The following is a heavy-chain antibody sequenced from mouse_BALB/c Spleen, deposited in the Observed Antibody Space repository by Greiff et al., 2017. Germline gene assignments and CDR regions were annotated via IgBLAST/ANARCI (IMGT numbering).Heavy chain of an antibody. V-gene: IGHV3-6*02. CDR1: GYSITSGYY. CDR2: ISYDGSN. CDR3: ARTGYWYFDV. J-gene: IGHJ1*01. Sequence: EVKLQESGPGLVKPSQSLSLTCSVTGYSITSGYYWNWIRQFPGNKLEWMGYISYDGSNNYNPSLKNRISITRDTSKNQFFLKLNSVTTEDTATYYCARTGYWYFDVWGAGTTVTVSS. D-gene: IGHD4-1*01.